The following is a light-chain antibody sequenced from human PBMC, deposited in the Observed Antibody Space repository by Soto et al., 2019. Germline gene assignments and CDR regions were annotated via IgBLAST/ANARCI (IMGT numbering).Light chain of an antibody. CDR1: QSVSSK. Sequence: EIVMTQSPATLSVSPGEGATLSCRASQSVSSKLAWYQQKPGQAPRLLIYGASTRATGIPDRFSGSGSGTNFTLTISRLEPEDFAVYFCQHYGSLGQGTKVDIK. CDR2: GAS. J-gene: IGKJ1*01. V-gene: IGKV3-15*01. CDR3: QHYGS.